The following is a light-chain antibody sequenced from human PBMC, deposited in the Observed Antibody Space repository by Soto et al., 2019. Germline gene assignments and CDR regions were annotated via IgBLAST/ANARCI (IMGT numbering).Light chain of an antibody. CDR2: DAS. CDR3: QQYNSDSALT. Sequence: DIQMTQSPSTLSASVGDRVTITCRASQGISRWLAWYQQKPGKAPKLLIYDASSLKGGVPSRFSGSGSGTEFTLTISSLQPDDFATYYCQQYNSDSALTFGGGTMVESK. J-gene: IGKJ4*01. CDR1: QGISRW. V-gene: IGKV1-5*01.